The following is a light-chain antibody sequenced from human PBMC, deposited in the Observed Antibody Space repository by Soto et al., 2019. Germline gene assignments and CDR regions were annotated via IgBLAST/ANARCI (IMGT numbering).Light chain of an antibody. CDR3: QQRRNWPPYT. CDR1: QSVSSY. V-gene: IGKV3-11*01. J-gene: IGKJ2*01. CDR2: DAS. Sequence: EIVLTQSPATLSLSPGERATLSCRASQSVSSYLAWYQQKPGQAPRLLIYDASNRATGIPARFSGSGSGTDFTLTISSLEPADFAVYYCQQRRNWPPYTFGPGTKLEI.